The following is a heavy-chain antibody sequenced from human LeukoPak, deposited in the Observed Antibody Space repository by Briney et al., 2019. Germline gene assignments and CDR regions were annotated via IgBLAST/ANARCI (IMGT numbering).Heavy chain of an antibody. Sequence: GGSLRLSCAASGFIFSSHAMSWVRQAPGKGLGWVSTISGGGLSTYYADSVKGRFTISRDNSKNTLYLQVNSLRAEDTAVYYCARDSSTVTTWGAFDIWGQGTMVTVSS. V-gene: IGHV3-23*01. D-gene: IGHD4-17*01. CDR3: ARDSSTVTTWGAFDI. J-gene: IGHJ3*02. CDR2: ISGGGLST. CDR1: GFIFSSHA.